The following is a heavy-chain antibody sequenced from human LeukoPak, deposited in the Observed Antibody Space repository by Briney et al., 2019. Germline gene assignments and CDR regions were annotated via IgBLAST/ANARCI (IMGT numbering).Heavy chain of an antibody. CDR3: ARVRGGSYQGGDY. J-gene: IGHJ4*02. D-gene: IGHD1-26*01. Sequence: GASVKVSCKASGYTFTSYYIHWVRQAPGQGLEWMGIINPGGGTTTNAQRFQGRITLTRDTSTNTVYMELRSLTSEDTAVYYCARVRGGSYQGGDYWGQGTLVTVSS. CDR2: INPGGGTT. V-gene: IGHV1-46*01. CDR1: GYTFTSYY.